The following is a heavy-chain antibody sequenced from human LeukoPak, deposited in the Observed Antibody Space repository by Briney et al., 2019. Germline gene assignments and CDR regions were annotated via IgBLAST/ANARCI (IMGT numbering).Heavy chain of an antibody. J-gene: IGHJ4*02. CDR3: AKGYDFWSGGAGYYFDY. CDR1: GFTFSSYA. D-gene: IGHD3-3*01. Sequence: GGSLRVSCAASGFTFSSYAMSWVRQAPGKGLEWVSAISGSGGSTYYADSVKGRFTISRDNSKNTLYLQMNSLRAEDTAVYYCAKGYDFWSGGAGYYFDYWGQGTLVTVSS. V-gene: IGHV3-23*01. CDR2: ISGSGGST.